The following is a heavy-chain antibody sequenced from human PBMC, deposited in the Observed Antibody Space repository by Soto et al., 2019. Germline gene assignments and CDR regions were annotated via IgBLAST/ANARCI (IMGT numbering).Heavy chain of an antibody. Sequence: QVQLVESGGGVVQPGRSLRLSCAASGFTFSSYGMHWVRQAPGKGLEWVAVISYDGSNKYYADSVKGRFTISRDNSKNTLDLQMNSLRAEDTAVYYCAKDPSDGYNYVDYWGQGTLVTVSS. J-gene: IGHJ4*02. D-gene: IGHD5-12*01. CDR3: AKDPSDGYNYVDY. CDR1: GFTFSSYG. CDR2: ISYDGSNK. V-gene: IGHV3-30*18.